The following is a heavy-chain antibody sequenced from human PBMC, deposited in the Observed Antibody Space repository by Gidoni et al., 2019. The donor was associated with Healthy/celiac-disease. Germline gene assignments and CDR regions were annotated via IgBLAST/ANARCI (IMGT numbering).Heavy chain of an antibody. CDR2: TYYRSKWYN. Sequence: QVQLQQSGPGLVKPSQTLSLTCAISGDRVSSNRAAWNWIRQSPSRGLEWLGRTYYRSKWYNDYAVSVKSRITINPDTSKNQFSLQLNSVTPEDTAVYYCARDGYSSSWTYYYYGMDVWGQGTTVTVSS. V-gene: IGHV6-1*01. CDR1: GDRVSSNRAA. CDR3: ARDGYSSSWTYYYYGMDV. D-gene: IGHD6-13*01. J-gene: IGHJ6*02.